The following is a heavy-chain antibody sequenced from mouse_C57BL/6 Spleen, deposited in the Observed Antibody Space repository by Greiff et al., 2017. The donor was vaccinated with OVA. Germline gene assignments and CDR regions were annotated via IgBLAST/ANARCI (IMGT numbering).Heavy chain of an antibody. V-gene: IGHV1-39*01. D-gene: IGHD2-4*01. Sequence: EVQVVESGPELVKPGASVKISCKASGYSFTDYNMNWVKQSNGKRLEWIGVINPNYGTTSYNQKFKGKATLTVDQSSSTAYMQLNSLTSEDSAVYYCSRQGDYDVEAWFAYWGQGTLVTVSA. CDR3: SRQGDYDVEAWFAY. J-gene: IGHJ3*01. CDR1: GYSFTDYN. CDR2: INPNYGTT.